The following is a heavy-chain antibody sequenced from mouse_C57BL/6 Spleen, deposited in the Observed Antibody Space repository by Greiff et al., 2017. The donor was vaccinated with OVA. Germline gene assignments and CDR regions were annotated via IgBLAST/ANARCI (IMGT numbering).Heavy chain of an antibody. Sequence: VQLQQPGAELVRPGSSVKLSCKASGYTFTSYWMHWVQQRPIQGLEWIGNIDPSDSETHYNQKFKDKATLTVNKSSSTDYIQLSSLTAEDSAVYYCARFGTDYAMDYWGQGTSVTVSS. CDR1: GYTFTSYW. CDR3: ARFGTDYAMDY. CDR2: IDPSDSET. D-gene: IGHD3-1*01. J-gene: IGHJ4*01. V-gene: IGHV1-52*01.